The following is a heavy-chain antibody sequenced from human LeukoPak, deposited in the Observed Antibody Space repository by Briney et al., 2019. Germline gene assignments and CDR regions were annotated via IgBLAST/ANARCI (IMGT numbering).Heavy chain of an antibody. CDR2: IYPYDSDT. D-gene: IGHD3-22*01. V-gene: IGHV5-51*01. CDR1: GYSFTSYW. CDR3: ARLYNYDSSAYSTRYFDL. J-gene: IGHJ2*01. Sequence: GESLKISCKASGYSFTSYWIGWVRQMPGKGLGWMGIIYPYDSDTRYSPSFQGQVTISADKSISTAYLQWSSLKASDTAMYYCARLYNYDSSAYSTRYFDLWGRGTLLTVSS.